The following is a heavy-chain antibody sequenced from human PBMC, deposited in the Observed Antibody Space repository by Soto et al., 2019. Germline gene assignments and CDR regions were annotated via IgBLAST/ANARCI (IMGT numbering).Heavy chain of an antibody. D-gene: IGHD1-26*01. V-gene: IGHV3-30*03. J-gene: IGHJ6*02. CDR1: GFTFNSYG. CDR3: ARTRSAWSDFHYYSLDV. Sequence: GALRLSCAASGFTFNSYGMHWVRQGPGNGLEWVAFISYDSTKTYYADSVKGRFTISRDNSNSALYVQMNSLTGEDTAVYYCARTRSAWSDFHYYSLDVWGQGTTVTVSS. CDR2: ISYDSTKT.